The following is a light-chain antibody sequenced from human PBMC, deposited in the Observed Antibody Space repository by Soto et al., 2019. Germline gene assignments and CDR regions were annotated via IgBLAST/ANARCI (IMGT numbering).Light chain of an antibody. Sequence: EIVLTQSPGTLSLSPGERVTLSCRASQYINTRLAWYQHRPGQAPRLLTYQTSIRAAGIPARFSASGSGTDFTLTISDVQPEDFALYYCHQRQSWPRTFGQGTKVDIK. J-gene: IGKJ1*01. V-gene: IGKV3-11*01. CDR2: QTS. CDR3: HQRQSWPRT. CDR1: QYINTR.